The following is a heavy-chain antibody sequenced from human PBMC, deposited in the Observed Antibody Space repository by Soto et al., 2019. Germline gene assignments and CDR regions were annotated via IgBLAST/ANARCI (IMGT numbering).Heavy chain of an antibody. V-gene: IGHV1-69*01. CDR3: ASWDYDVLTGYSYDD. Sequence: QVQLVQSRAEVKKPGSSVKVSCKASGGTFNNYGMGWVRQAPGQGLEWMGGIIPMIGRTNYAQKFQGRLTLTADASRSTAYMELRSLRSDDTAVYYCASWDYDVLTGYSYDDWGQGTLVTVSS. D-gene: IGHD3-9*01. J-gene: IGHJ4*02. CDR2: IIPMIGRT. CDR1: GGTFNNYG.